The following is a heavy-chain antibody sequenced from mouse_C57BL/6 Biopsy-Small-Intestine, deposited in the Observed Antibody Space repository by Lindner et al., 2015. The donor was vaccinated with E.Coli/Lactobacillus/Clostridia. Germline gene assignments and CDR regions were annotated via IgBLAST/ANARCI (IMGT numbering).Heavy chain of an antibody. CDR2: INPYNDGT. V-gene: IGHV1-14*01. J-gene: IGHJ3*01. CDR1: GYTFTSYV. CDR3: ARGDFEGWLAY. Sequence: VQLQESGPELVKPRASVKMSCKASGYTFTSYVMYWVKQKPGQGLEWIGYINPYNDGTKYTEKFKGKATLTSDKSSSTAYMELSSLASEDSAVYYCARGDFEGWLAYWGQGTLVTVSA.